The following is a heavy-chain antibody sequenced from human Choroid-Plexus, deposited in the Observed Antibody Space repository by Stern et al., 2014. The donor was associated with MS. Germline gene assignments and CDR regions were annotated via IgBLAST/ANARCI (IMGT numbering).Heavy chain of an antibody. CDR3: AKDRQYLTYFFDH. D-gene: IGHD2/OR15-2a*01. CDR1: GFPFGSCA. Sequence: VQLVESGGGVVQPGRPLRLSCVASGFPFGSCAMHWVRQAPGKGLEWVAGVTYDGSNKYYADYVKGRFTISRDNSQNTLYMQMSSLRPEDTAVYYCAKDRQYLTYFFDHWGQGSLVTVSS. J-gene: IGHJ5*02. CDR2: VTYDGSNK. V-gene: IGHV3-30*18.